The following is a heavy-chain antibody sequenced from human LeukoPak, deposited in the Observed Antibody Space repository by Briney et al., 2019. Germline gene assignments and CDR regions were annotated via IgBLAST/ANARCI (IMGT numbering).Heavy chain of an antibody. D-gene: IGHD6-6*01. J-gene: IGHJ5*02. V-gene: IGHV3-7*05. Sequence: AGGSLILSCATSGFTFTNYWMSWVRQAPGKGLQWVAHIKQDGSQKYYVDSVKGRFTISRDNAKNSLYLQMDSLRAEDTAVYYCAKVIAARPAWGQGTLVTVSS. CDR3: AKVIAARPA. CDR2: IKQDGSQK. CDR1: GFTFTNYW.